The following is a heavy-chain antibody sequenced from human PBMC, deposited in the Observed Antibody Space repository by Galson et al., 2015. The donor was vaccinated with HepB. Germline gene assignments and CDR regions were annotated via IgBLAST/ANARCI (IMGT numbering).Heavy chain of an antibody. J-gene: IGHJ5*02. CDR1: GDLMSSYY. V-gene: IGHV4-59*01. CDR2: IYYSGST. D-gene: IGHD1-1*01. CDR3: ARETGARFDP. Sequence: ETLSLTCTVSGDLMSSYYWSWIRQPPGKGLEWIGYIYYSGSTNYNPSLKSRVTISVHTSKNQFSLRLTSVIAADTAVYYCARETGARFDPWGQGTLVTVSS.